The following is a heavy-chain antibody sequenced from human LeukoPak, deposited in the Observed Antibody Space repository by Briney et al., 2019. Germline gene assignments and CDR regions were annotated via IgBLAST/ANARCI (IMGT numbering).Heavy chain of an antibody. CDR3: VKEYCRGGSCYGGLSS. J-gene: IGHJ5*02. D-gene: IGHD2-15*01. CDR1: GFTFDDYS. Sequence: GGSLRLSCAASGFTFDDYSMHWVRQAPGKGLEWVSGISFNSGRTGYADSVKGRFTISRDNAKNSLYLQMDSLRTEDMAIYYCVKEYCRGGSCYGGLSSWGQGTPVTVSS. V-gene: IGHV3-9*03. CDR2: ISFNSGRT.